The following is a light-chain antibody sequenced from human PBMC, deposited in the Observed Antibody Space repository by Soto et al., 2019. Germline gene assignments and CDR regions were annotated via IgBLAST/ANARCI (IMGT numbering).Light chain of an antibody. CDR1: QSISGW. Sequence: DIQMTQSPSTLSASVGDRVTITCRASQSISGWLAWYQQKPGKAPKLLISEASSLQSGVASRFSGSGSGTEFTLTISSLQPEDLGIFHCQQYYNYPWTFGQGTKV. CDR3: QQYYNYPWT. CDR2: EAS. J-gene: IGKJ1*01. V-gene: IGKV1-5*03.